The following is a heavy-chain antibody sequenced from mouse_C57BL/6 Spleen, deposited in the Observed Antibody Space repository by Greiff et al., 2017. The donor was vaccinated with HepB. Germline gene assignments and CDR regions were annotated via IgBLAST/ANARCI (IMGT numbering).Heavy chain of an antibody. D-gene: IGHD1-1*01. Sequence: EVKLVESGGGLVKPGGSLKLSCAASGFTFSDYGMHWVRQAPEKGLEWVAYISSGSSTIYYADTVKGRFTISRDNAKNTLFLQMTSLRAEDTAMYYCARGTYGSSRWYFDVWGTGTTVTVSS. J-gene: IGHJ1*03. CDR2: ISSGSSTI. CDR3: ARGTYGSSRWYFDV. CDR1: GFTFSDYG. V-gene: IGHV5-17*01.